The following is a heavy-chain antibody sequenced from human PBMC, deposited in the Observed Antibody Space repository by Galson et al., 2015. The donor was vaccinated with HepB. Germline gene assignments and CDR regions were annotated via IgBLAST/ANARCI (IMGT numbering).Heavy chain of an antibody. V-gene: IGHV4-61*10. J-gene: IGHJ4*02. D-gene: IGHD3-3*01. CDR1: GGSITIGSYY. CDR2: INHRGST. CDR3: AREAVGITIFALAR. Sequence: ETLSLTCTVSGGSITIGSYYWSWIRQPTGKGLEWIGEINHRGSTNYNPSLKSRVTISVDTSKNQFSLKLSSVTAADTAVYYCAREAVGITIFALARGGQGTLVTVSS.